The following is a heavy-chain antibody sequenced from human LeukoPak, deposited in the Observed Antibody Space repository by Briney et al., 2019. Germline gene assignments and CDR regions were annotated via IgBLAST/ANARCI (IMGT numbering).Heavy chain of an antibody. D-gene: IGHD3-10*01. J-gene: IGHJ5*02. CDR2: IYYSGST. V-gene: IGHV4-59*11. Sequence: PSETLSLTCTVSGGSISSHYWSRIRQPPGKGLEWIGYIYYSGSTNYNPSLKSRVTISVDTSKNQFSLKLSSVTAADTAVYYCAREVLLWFGEKLGGWFDPWGQGTLVTVSS. CDR1: GGSISSHY. CDR3: AREVLLWFGEKLGGWFDP.